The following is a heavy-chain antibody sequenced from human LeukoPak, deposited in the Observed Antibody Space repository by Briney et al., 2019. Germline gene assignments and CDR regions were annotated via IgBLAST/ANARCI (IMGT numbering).Heavy chain of an antibody. V-gene: IGHV4-61*02. Sequence: SETLSLTCTVSGGSISSGSYYWSWIRQPAGKGLEWIGRIYTSGSTNYNPSLKSRVTISVHTSKNQFSLKLSSVTAADTAVYYCARTVVPAATQNWFDPWGQGTLVTVSS. J-gene: IGHJ5*02. CDR3: ARTVVPAATQNWFDP. CDR2: IYTSGST. D-gene: IGHD2-2*01. CDR1: GGSISSGSYY.